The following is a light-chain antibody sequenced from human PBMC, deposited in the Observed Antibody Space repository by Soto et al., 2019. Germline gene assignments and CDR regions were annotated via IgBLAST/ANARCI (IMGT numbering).Light chain of an antibody. J-gene: IGLJ2*01. CDR2: GNS. Sequence: QSVLTQPPSVSGAPGQRVTISCTGSSSNIGAGYDVHWYQQLPGTAPKLLIYGNSNRPSGVPDRFSGSKSGTSASLAITGIQAEHEADYYCQSYDSSLSAVVFGGGTKLTVL. CDR1: SSNIGAGYD. CDR3: QSYDSSLSAVV. V-gene: IGLV1-40*01.